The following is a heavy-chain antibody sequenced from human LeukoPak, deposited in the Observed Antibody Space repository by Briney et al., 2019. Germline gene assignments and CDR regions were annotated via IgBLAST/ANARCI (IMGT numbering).Heavy chain of an antibody. V-gene: IGHV3-23*01. CDR1: GFTFSSYA. CDR3: ARDNGWSADF. J-gene: IGHJ4*02. D-gene: IGHD2-15*01. Sequence: GGSLRLSCAASGFTFSSYAMSWVRQAPGKGLEWVSALSDSGGSTYYADSVKGRFTVSRGNSKNTLYLQMNSLRAEDTAVYYCARDNGWSADFWGQGTLVTVSS. CDR2: LSDSGGST.